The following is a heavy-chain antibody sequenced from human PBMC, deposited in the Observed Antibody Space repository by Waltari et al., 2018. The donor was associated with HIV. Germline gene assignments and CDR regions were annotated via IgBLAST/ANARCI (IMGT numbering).Heavy chain of an antibody. J-gene: IGHJ5*02. D-gene: IGHD6-6*01. CDR3: ARDSRGSTWSLNWFDP. CDR1: GFTFTTYS. Sequence: EVQLVEPGGGPVKPGDSLSPPWPTSGFTFTTYSLNWVRQAPGKGPEWVSSISSSGNFKHYADSVKGRFTISRDNAENSLYLQMNGLRAEDTAIYYCARDSRGSTWSLNWFDPWGQGTLVTVSS. CDR2: ISSSGNFK. V-gene: IGHV3-21*02.